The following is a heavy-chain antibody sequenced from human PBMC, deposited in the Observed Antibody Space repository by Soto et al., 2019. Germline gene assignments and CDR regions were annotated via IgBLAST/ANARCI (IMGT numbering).Heavy chain of an antibody. Sequence: QVQLVQSGAEVKKPGASVKVSCKTSGYTFTSYGISWVRQAPGQGLEWMGGLNPNNGDTNDAQNVQGRVTITADTSTSTAYMELRSLRSDDTAVYYCARGSSSVGLGWFDPWGQGTLVTVSS. D-gene: IGHD2-2*01. V-gene: IGHV1-18*01. CDR1: GYTFTSYG. J-gene: IGHJ5*02. CDR3: ARGSSSVGLGWFDP. CDR2: LNPNNGDT.